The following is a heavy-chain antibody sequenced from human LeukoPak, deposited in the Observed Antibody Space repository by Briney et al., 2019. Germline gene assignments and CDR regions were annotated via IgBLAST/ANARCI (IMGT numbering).Heavy chain of an antibody. CDR3: ARELPFDY. J-gene: IGHJ4*02. CDR1: GFTFSNYW. Sequence: GGSLRLSCAASGFTFSNYWMHWVRQAPGKGLVWVSRIKSDGSRTDYADSVKGRFTISRDNAKNTLYLQMNSLRAEDTAIYYCARELPFDYWGQGTLVTVSS. CDR2: IKSDGSRT. V-gene: IGHV3-74*01. D-gene: IGHD2-15*01.